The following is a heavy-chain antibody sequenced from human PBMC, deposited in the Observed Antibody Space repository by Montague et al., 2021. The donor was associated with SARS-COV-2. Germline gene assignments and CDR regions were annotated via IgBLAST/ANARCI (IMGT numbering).Heavy chain of an antibody. CDR2: VYSSGTT. CDR1: SDSINPYY. J-gene: IGHJ4*02. V-gene: IGHV4-4*08. D-gene: IGHD4/OR15-4a*01. Sequence: SETLSLTCTVSSDSINPYYWGWIRQPPGKRLEWLGYVYSSGTTNYNPSLNSRIAISVDTSKNQFSLRLDSVTAADTAIYYCATLTQSNGDFWGQGALVTVS. CDR3: ATLTQSNGDF.